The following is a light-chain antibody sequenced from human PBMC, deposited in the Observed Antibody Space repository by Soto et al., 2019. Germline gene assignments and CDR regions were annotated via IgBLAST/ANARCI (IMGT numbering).Light chain of an antibody. CDR2: ENN. CDR1: SSNIGAGYE. V-gene: IGLV1-40*01. CDR3: QSYDSSLSGYG. J-gene: IGLJ1*01. Sequence: QSVLTQPPSVSEAPGQRVTISCTGSSSNIGAGYEAHWYQQVPGTAPKLLIYENNNRPSGVPDRFSGSKSGTSASLAITGLQAEDEAEYYCQSYDSSLSGYGFGTGTKVTLL.